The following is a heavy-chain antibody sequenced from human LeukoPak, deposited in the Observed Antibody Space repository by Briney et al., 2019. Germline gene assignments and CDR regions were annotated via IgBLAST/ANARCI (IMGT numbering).Heavy chain of an antibody. Sequence: GASLQISCKISGYILTNNWIGWVRQVPAKGLEWMGLIYPGYSDGKYSPSFQGQATLSVDASISTASLQLSGLRASDTAIYYCVRFALSSSLDHWGQGTLVTVSS. D-gene: IGHD6-13*01. J-gene: IGHJ5*02. CDR1: GYILTNNW. CDR2: IYPGYSDG. V-gene: IGHV5-51*01. CDR3: VRFALSSSLDH.